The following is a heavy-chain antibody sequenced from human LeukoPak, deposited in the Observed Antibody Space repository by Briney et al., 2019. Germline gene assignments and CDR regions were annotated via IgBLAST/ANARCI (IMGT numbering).Heavy chain of an antibody. CDR2: IYSGGST. J-gene: IGHJ4*02. CDR1: GFTVSSNY. Sequence: GGSLRLSCAASGFTVSSNYMSWVRQAPGKGLEWVSVIYSGGSTYYADSVKGRFSISRDNSKNTLYLQMNSLRAEDTAVYYCARAVDYYENTGYRGVWGQGILVTVSS. V-gene: IGHV3-53*01. CDR3: ARAVDYYENTGYRGV. D-gene: IGHD3-9*01.